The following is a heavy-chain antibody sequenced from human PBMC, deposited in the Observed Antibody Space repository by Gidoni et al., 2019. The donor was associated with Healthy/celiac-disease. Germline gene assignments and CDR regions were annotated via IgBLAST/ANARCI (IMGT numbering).Heavy chain of an antibody. Sequence: EVQLVESGGGLVKPGGSLRLSCAASGFTFSSHSMNGVRQAPGKGLEWVSSISSSSSYIYYADSVKGRFTISRDNAKNSLYLQMNSLRAEDTAVYYCARTAGGDYGSGSYYTNDYWGQGTLVTVSS. CDR2: ISSSSSYI. CDR3: ARTAGGDYGSGSYYTNDY. V-gene: IGHV3-21*01. D-gene: IGHD3-10*01. CDR1: GFTFSSHS. J-gene: IGHJ4*02.